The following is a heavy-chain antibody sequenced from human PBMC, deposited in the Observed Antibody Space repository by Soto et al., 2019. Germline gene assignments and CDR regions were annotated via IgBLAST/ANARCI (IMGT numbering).Heavy chain of an antibody. CDR1: GHGFSIHW. D-gene: IGHD2-15*01. CDR3: ASDSHCDGGNCRMGGFEM. J-gene: IGHJ3*02. V-gene: IGHV5-51*01. Sequence: VQSLKISCKGSGHGFSIHWVACLRQMPWKGLEWVGTIYPGNSNTMYSPSFQGHVTISADTALSTTYLQWDTLKPSATAIYFCASDSHCDGGNCRMGGFEMRGQGKRGTVSS. CDR2: IYPGNSNT.